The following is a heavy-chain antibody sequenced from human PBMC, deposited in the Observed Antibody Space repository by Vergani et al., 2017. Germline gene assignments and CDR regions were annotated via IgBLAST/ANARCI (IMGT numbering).Heavy chain of an antibody. D-gene: IGHD6-19*01. CDR2: ITGGGGST. J-gene: IGHJ4*02. Sequence: EVQLLESGGGLVQPGGSLRLSCAASRFNFSNYDMSWVRQAPGKGLEWVSAITGGGGSTYYADSVKGRFTISRDNSKNTLYLQMNSLRAEDTAVYYCAKDQAVTHYFDYWGQGTLVTVSS. CDR1: RFNFSNYD. CDR3: AKDQAVTHYFDY. V-gene: IGHV3-23*01.